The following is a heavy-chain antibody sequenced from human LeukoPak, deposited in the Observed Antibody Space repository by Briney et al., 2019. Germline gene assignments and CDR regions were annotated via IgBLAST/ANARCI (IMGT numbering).Heavy chain of an antibody. V-gene: IGHV4-38-2*01. CDR2: IYHSGST. CDR3: ARGYYFDY. CDR1: GYSISSGYY. J-gene: IGHJ4*02. Sequence: SETLSLTCAVSGYSISSGYYWGWIRPPPGKGLEWIGSIYHSGSTYYNPSLKSRVTISVDTSKNQFSLKLSSVTAADTAVYYCARGYYFDYWGQGTLVTVSS.